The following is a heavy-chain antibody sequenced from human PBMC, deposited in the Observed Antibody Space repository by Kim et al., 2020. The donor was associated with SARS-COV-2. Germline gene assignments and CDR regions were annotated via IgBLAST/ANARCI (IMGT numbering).Heavy chain of an antibody. V-gene: IGHV3-66*02. J-gene: IGHJ6*02. D-gene: IGHD7-27*01. CDR2: IYSGGST. CDR1: GFTVSSNY. Sequence: GGSLSLSCAASGFTVSSNYMSWVRQAPGKGLEWVSVIYSGGSTYYADSVKGRFTISRDNSKNTLYLQMNSLRAEDTAVYYCARDQNRGGLSYYYYGMDVWGQGTTVTVSS. CDR3: ARDQNRGGLSYYYYGMDV.